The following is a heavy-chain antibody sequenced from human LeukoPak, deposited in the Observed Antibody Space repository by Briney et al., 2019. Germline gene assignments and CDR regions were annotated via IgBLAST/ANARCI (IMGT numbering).Heavy chain of an antibody. J-gene: IGHJ4*02. V-gene: IGHV3-7*01. CDR1: GFTFSSCW. Sequence: GGSLRLSCAASGFTFSSCWMSWVRQAPGKGLEWVANIKQDGSEKYYVDSVKGRFTISRDNAKNSLYLQMNSLRAEDTAVYYCARDQYDILTGYHDYWGQGTLVTVSS. CDR2: IKQDGSEK. D-gene: IGHD3-9*01. CDR3: ARDQYDILTGYHDY.